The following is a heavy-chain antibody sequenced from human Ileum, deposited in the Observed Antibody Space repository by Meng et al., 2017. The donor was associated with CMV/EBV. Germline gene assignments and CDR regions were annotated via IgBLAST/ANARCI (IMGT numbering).Heavy chain of an antibody. CDR3: ARGSSSWAFDY. V-gene: IGHV4-4*07. Sequence: QVQLQESGPGLVKPSETLSLTCTVSGGSISGYYWSWIRQPATKGLEWIGRVYSSGSTDYNPSLQSRVTMSVDTSKNQFSLKLSSVTAADTAVYYCARGSSSWAFDYWGQGTLVTGSS. CDR2: VYSSGST. J-gene: IGHJ4*02. D-gene: IGHD2-2*01. CDR1: GGSISGYY.